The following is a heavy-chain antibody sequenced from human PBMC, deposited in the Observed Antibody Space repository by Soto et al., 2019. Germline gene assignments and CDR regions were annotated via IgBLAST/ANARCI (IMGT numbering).Heavy chain of an antibody. J-gene: IGHJ5*02. D-gene: IGHD1-1*01. CDR2: IYYSGGT. CDR1: GGSINNYY. CDR3: VKGGTSKFDP. V-gene: IGHV4-59*01. Sequence: QVQLQESGPGLVKPSETLSLTCTVSGGSINNYYWTWIRQPPGKGLEWIGYIYYSGGTNNNPSLKSRVTISVDTSKNQFSLKLSSVTAADTAMYYCVKGGTSKFDPWGQGTLVTVSS.